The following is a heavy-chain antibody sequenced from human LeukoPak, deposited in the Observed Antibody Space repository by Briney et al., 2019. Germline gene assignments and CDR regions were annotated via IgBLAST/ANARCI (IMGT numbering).Heavy chain of an antibody. V-gene: IGHV3-23*01. CDR3: AKRRGGSGSSDS. D-gene: IGHD6-19*01. Sequence: GASLRLSCAASGFTFSSYAMSWVRQAPGKGLEWVSTISDSGGSTYYADSVKGRFTISRDNSKNTLYLQMNSLRAEDTAIYYCAKRRGGSGSSDSWGQGTLVTVSS. J-gene: IGHJ4*02. CDR2: ISDSGGST. CDR1: GFTFSSYA.